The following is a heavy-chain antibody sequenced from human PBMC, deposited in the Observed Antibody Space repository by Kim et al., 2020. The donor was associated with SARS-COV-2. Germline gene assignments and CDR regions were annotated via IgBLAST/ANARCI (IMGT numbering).Heavy chain of an antibody. CDR3: ARHSYYYGSGDYYYGMDV. V-gene: IGHV1-18*01. Sequence: ASVKVSCKASGYTFTSYGISWVRQAPGQGLEWMGWISAYNGNTNYAQKLQGRVTMTTDTSTSTAYMELRSLRSDDTAVYYCARHSYYYGSGDYYYGMDVWGQGTTVTVSS. J-gene: IGHJ6*02. CDR1: GYTFTSYG. CDR2: ISAYNGNT. D-gene: IGHD3-10*01.